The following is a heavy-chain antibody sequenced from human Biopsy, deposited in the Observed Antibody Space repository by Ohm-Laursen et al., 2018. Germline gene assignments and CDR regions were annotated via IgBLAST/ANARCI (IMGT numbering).Heavy chain of an antibody. Sequence: PSDTLSLTCSVSGGSFSTYYWTWIRQPPGKGLEWIACIDYRGSTNYNPSLKGRVSISIDTSKNQLSLRLNSVTAADTAVYYCARVSRSIYDSTFDSFNIWGPGTMVTVSS. CDR1: GGSFSTYY. CDR2: IDYRGST. J-gene: IGHJ3*02. CDR3: ARVSRSIYDSTFDSFNI. V-gene: IGHV4-59*07. D-gene: IGHD3-22*01.